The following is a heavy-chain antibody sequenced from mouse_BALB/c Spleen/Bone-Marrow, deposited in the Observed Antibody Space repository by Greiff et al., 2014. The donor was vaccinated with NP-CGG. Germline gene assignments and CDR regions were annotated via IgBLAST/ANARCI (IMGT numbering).Heavy chain of an antibody. CDR1: GFTFSSFG. CDR3: ARSGSSSGYFDY. CDR2: ISSGSSTI. J-gene: IGHJ2*01. Sequence: DVKLVESGGGLVQPGGSRKLSCAASGFTFSSFGMHWVRQAPEKGLEWVAYISSGSSTIYYADTVMGRFTISRDNPKNTLFLQMTSLRSEDTAMDYCARSGSSSGYFDYWGQGTTLTVSS. V-gene: IGHV5-17*02. D-gene: IGHD1-1*01.